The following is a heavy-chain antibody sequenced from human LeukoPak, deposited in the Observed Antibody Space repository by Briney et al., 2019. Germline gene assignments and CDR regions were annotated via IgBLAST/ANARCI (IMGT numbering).Heavy chain of an antibody. CDR2: IYVTGST. CDR1: GASISCCY. V-gene: IGHV4-4*07. J-gene: IGHJ5*02. Sequence: PSETLSLTCTASGASISCCYGSWIRQPAGKALEWIGRIYVTGSTTYNPSLESRVTMSLDTSKNHFSLKLRSVTAADTAVYYCARDSGTTGEVKLDPWGQGTLVTASS. CDR3: ARDSGTTGEVKLDP. D-gene: IGHD1-7*01.